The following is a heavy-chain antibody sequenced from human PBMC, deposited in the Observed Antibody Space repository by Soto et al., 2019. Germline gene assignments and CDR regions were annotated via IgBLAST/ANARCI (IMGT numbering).Heavy chain of an antibody. J-gene: IGHJ6*02. CDR2: ISSSSSYI. CDR3: ARDLVYYGMDV. Sequence: PGGSLRLSCAASGFTFSIYSMNWFRQAPGKGLEWVSSISSSSSYIYYADSVKGRFTISRDNAKNSLYLQMNSLRAEDTAVYYCARDLVYYGMDVWGQGTAVTVSS. V-gene: IGHV3-21*01. CDR1: GFTFSIYS.